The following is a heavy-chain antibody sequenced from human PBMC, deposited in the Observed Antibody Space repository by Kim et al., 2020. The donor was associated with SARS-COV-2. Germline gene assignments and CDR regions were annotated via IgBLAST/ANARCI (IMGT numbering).Heavy chain of an antibody. CDR3: ARVVPRGRWFDP. J-gene: IGHJ5*02. CDR2: IYYSGST. D-gene: IGHD2-2*01. Sequence: SETLSLTCTVSGGSISSGGYYWSWIRQHPGKGLEWIGYIYYSGSTYYNPSLKSRVTISVDTSKNQFSLKLSSVTAADTAVYYCARVVPRGRWFDPWGQGTLVTVSS. V-gene: IGHV4-31*03. CDR1: GGSISSGGYY.